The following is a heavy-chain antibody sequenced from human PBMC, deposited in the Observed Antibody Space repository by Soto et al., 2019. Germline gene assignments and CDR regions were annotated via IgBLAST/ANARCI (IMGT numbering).Heavy chain of an antibody. CDR3: ARDPYHVLMVNAPNLYGMDV. J-gene: IGHJ6*02. D-gene: IGHD2-8*01. V-gene: IGHV1-18*01. CDR2: ISTYNGDT. Sequence: QVQLVQSGAEVKKPGASVKVSCKASGYTFTTYDISWVRQAPGQGLEWMGRISTYNGDTNYPQSLQGRLTMTTDTSTTTAYMELRCLTSDDTAVYYCARDPYHVLMVNAPNLYGMDVWGQGTTVTVSS. CDR1: GYTFTTYD.